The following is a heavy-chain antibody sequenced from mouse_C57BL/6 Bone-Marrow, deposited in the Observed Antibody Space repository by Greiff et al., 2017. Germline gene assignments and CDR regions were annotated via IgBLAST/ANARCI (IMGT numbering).Heavy chain of an antibody. CDR1: GYTFTSYG. D-gene: IGHD3-2*02. CDR3: ARDRLPDYYAMDY. Sequence: VQLQQSGAELARPGASVKLSCKASGYTFTSYGISWGKQRTGQGLEWSGEIYPRSGNTYYNEKFKGKATLTADKSSSTAYMGLRRLTSEDSAVYFCARDRLPDYYAMDYWGQRTSVTVSS. CDR2: IYPRSGNT. V-gene: IGHV1-81*01. J-gene: IGHJ4*01.